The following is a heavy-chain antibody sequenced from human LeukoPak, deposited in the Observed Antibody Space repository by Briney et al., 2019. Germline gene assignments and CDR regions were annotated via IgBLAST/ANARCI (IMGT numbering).Heavy chain of an antibody. V-gene: IGHV4-59*04. CDR2: IYYSGST. Sequence: SETLSLTCTVSGGSISSYYWSWIRQPPGKGLEWIGYIYYSGSTYYNPSLKSRVTISVDTSKNQFSLKLSSVTAADTAVFYCARHKGTMNFDYWGQGTLVTVSS. J-gene: IGHJ4*02. D-gene: IGHD3-22*01. CDR1: GGSISSYY. CDR3: ARHKGTMNFDY.